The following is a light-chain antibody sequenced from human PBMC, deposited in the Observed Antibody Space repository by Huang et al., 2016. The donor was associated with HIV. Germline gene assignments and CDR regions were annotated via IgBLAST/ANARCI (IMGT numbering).Light chain of an antibody. CDR2: GAS. Sequence: EIVMTQSPATLSVSPGERATLSSRASQSVSSNLAWYQRKPGQAPRLLIYGASTRATGFPARFSGSGSGTEFTLTISSLQSEDFAVYYCQQYNNWPPTFGQGTKVEIK. CDR1: QSVSSN. J-gene: IGKJ1*01. CDR3: QQYNNWPPT. V-gene: IGKV3-15*01.